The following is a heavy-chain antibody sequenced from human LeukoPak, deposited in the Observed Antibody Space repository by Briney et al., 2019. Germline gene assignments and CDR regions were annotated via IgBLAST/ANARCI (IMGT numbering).Heavy chain of an antibody. CDR1: GFTFSSYA. CDR3: AKTPGQQLVLGCFDP. J-gene: IGHJ5*02. D-gene: IGHD6-13*01. CDR2: ISGSGGST. Sequence: PGGSLRLSCAASGFTFSSYAMSWVGQAPGKGLEWVSAISGSGGSTYYADSVKGRFTISRDNSKNTLYLQMNSLRAEDTAVYYCAKTPGQQLVLGCFDPWGQGTLVTVSS. V-gene: IGHV3-23*01.